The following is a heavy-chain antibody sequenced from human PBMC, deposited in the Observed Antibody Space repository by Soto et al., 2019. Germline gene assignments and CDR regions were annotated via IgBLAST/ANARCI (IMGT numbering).Heavy chain of an antibody. CDR2: ISYDGSNK. J-gene: IGHJ6*02. V-gene: IGHV3-30-3*01. Sequence: QVQLVESGGGVVQPGRSLRLSCAASGFTFSSYAMHWVRQAPGKGLEWVAVISYDGSNKYYADSVKGRFTISRDNSKNTLYLLMNSLRAEDTAVYYCARDLPHRYCSSTSCYLSYGMDVWGQGTTVTVSS. CDR3: ARDLPHRYCSSTSCYLSYGMDV. D-gene: IGHD2-2*01. CDR1: GFTFSSYA.